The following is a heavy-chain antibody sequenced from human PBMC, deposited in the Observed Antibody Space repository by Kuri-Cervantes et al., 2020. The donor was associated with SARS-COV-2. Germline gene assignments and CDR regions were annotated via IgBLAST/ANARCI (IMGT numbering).Heavy chain of an antibody. CDR1: GFTFSSYG. V-gene: IGHV3-30*18. CDR2: ISYDGSNK. J-gene: IGHJ3*02. CDR3: AKGPVGATGAFDI. D-gene: IGHD1-26*01. Sequence: LSLTCAASGFTFSSYGMHWVRQAPGKGLEWVAVISYDGSNKYYADSVKGRFTISRDNSKNTLYLQMNSLRAEDTAVYYCAKGPVGATGAFDIWGQGTMVTVSS.